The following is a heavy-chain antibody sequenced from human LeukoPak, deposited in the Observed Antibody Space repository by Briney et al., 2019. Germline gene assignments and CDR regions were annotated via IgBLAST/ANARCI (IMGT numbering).Heavy chain of an antibody. V-gene: IGHV4-61*02. CDR1: GGSISSGSYY. CDR3: ARDRGFGEPYSNYYYYYMDV. Sequence: SETLSLTCTVSGGSISSGSYYWSWIRQPAGKGLEWIGRIYTSGSTNYNPSLKSRVTISVDTSKNQFSLKLSSVTAADTAVYYCARDRGFGEPYSNYYYYYMDVWGKGTTVTISS. CDR2: IYTSGST. J-gene: IGHJ6*03. D-gene: IGHD3-10*01.